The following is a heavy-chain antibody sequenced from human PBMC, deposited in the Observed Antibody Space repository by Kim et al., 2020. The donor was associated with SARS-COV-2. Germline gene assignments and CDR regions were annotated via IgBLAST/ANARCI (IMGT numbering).Heavy chain of an antibody. D-gene: IGHD2-2*01. CDR2: INAGNGNT. J-gene: IGHJ2*01. Sequence: ASVKVSCKASGYTFTSYAMHWVRQAPGQRLEWMGWINAGNGNTKYSQKFQGRVTITRDTSASTAYMELSSLRSEDTAVYYCARGVASSGRSYWYFDLWGRGTLVTVSS. CDR1: GYTFTSYA. V-gene: IGHV1-3*01. CDR3: ARGVASSGRSYWYFDL.